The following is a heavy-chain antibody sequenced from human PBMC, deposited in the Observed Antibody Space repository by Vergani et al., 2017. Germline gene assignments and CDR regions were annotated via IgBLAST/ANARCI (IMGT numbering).Heavy chain of an antibody. Sequence: QVQLVQSGAEVKKPGASVKVSCKASGYTFTGYYMHWVRQAPGQGLEWMGWINPKSGGTNYAQKFQGRVTMTRDTSISTAYMELSRLRSDDTAVYYCARDGYCSSTSCPSSVYYYYGMDVWGQGTTVTVSS. CDR1: GYTFTGYY. D-gene: IGHD2-2*03. V-gene: IGHV1-2*02. J-gene: IGHJ6*02. CDR3: ARDGYCSSTSCPSSVYYYYGMDV. CDR2: INPKSGGT.